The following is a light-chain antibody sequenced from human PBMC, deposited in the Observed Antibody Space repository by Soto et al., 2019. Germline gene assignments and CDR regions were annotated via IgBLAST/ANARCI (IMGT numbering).Light chain of an antibody. CDR2: KAS. Sequence: DIQMTQSPSTLSASVGDRVTITCRASQSISSWLAWYQQKPGKAPKLLIYKASSLESGVPSRFSGSGSGTEFNLTISRRQTDDFATYYCQHYNSYALTFGGGTKVEIQ. CDR3: QHYNSYALT. J-gene: IGKJ4*02. V-gene: IGKV1-5*03. CDR1: QSISSW.